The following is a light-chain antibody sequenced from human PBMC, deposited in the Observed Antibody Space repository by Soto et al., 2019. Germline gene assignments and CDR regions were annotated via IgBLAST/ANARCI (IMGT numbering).Light chain of an antibody. CDR1: SAHSSYA. J-gene: IGLJ2*01. Sequence: QLVLTQSPSASASLGASVKLTCTLSSAHSSYAIAWHQQQPEKGPRYLMKLNSDGSHSKGDGIPDRFSGSSSGAERYLTISSLQSEDEADYYCQTWGTGTLVFGGGTKLTVL. V-gene: IGLV4-69*01. CDR3: QTWGTGTLV. CDR2: LNSDGSH.